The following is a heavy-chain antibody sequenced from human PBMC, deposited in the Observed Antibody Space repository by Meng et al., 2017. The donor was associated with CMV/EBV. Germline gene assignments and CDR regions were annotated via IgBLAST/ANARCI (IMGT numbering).Heavy chain of an antibody. J-gene: IGHJ6*02. Sequence: LSLTCAASGFTSSSYGMSWVRQAPGKGLEWVANIKQDGSEKYYVDSVKGRFTISRDNAKTSLYLQMNSLRAEDTAVYYCARDTPGRRIWSGYPSGDYYGMDVWGQGTTVTVSS. CDR2: IKQDGSEK. CDR3: ARDTPGRRIWSGYPSGDYYGMDV. D-gene: IGHD3-3*01. V-gene: IGHV3-7*01. CDR1: GFTSSSYG.